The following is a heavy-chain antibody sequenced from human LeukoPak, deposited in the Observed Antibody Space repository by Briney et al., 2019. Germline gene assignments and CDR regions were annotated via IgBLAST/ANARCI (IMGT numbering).Heavy chain of an antibody. D-gene: IGHD4-11*01. CDR2: IKQDGSEK. CDR1: GFTFSSYA. Sequence: GGSLRLSCAASGFTFSSYAMSWVRQAPGKGLEWVANIKQDGSEKYYVDSVKGRFTISRDNAKNSLYLQMNSLRAEDTAVYYCASTPYSNYHHWGQGTLVTVSS. J-gene: IGHJ1*01. V-gene: IGHV3-7*01. CDR3: ASTPYSNYHH.